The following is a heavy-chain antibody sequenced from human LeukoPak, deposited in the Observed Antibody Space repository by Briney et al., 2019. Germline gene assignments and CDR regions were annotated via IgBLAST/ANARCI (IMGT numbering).Heavy chain of an antibody. V-gene: IGHV3-23*01. CDR3: AKWGDYDVLTGYYVSDY. Sequence: GGSLRLSCAASGFTFSNYAMSWVRQAPRKGLEWVSAITGSGGNTYYADSVKGRFTISRDNSKNTLYLQMNSLRAEDTAVYYCAKWGDYDVLTGYYVSDYWGQGTLVTVSS. J-gene: IGHJ4*02. D-gene: IGHD3-9*01. CDR1: GFTFSNYA. CDR2: ITGSGGNT.